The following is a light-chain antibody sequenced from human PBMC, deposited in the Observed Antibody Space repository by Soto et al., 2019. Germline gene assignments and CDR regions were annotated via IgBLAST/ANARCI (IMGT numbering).Light chain of an antibody. CDR3: QTWGSGIRV. V-gene: IGLV4-69*01. CDR1: SGHSSYT. Sequence: QPVLTQSPSASASLGASVKLTCTLSSGHSSYTIAWHQQQPEKGPRYLMKLNNDGSHTRGDGIPDRFSGSSSGAERYLTISTLQFEDEADYYCQTWGSGIRVFGGGTKLTVL. CDR2: LNNDGSH. J-gene: IGLJ3*02.